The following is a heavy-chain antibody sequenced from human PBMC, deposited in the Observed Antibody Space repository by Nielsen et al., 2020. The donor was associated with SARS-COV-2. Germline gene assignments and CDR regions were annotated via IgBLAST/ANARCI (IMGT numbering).Heavy chain of an antibody. J-gene: IGHJ6*02. CDR1: GGSIESYEHY. CDR2: IYYSGST. D-gene: IGHD5-24*01. CDR3: ARDRQGYNYYYGMDV. V-gene: IGHV4-30-4*01. Sequence: SETLSLTCSVSGGSIESYEHYWSWIRQSPGKGLEWIGYIYYSGSTYYNPSIESRVTISVYTSTNQFSLRLNSVTAADTAQYYCARDRQGYNYYYGMDVWGQGTTVTVS.